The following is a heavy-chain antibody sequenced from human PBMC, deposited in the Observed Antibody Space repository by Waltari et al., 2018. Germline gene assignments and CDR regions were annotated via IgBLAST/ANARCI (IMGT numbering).Heavy chain of an antibody. J-gene: IGHJ4*02. V-gene: IGHV3-30*02. Sequence: QVNLVESGGGVVQPGGSLRLSCATSGFTFSNFGMHWVRQAPGKGLGWVALIWFDGSDKFYADSVGGRFTISRDNSARTLYLDMDSLRLDDTAMYYCAKDAFGNTYLDFWGQGTLVTVSS. D-gene: IGHD2-2*02. CDR1: GFTFSNFG. CDR2: IWFDGSDK. CDR3: AKDAFGNTYLDF.